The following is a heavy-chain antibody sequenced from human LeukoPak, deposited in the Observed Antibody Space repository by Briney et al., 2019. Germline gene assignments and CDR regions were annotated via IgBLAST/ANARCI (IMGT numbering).Heavy chain of an antibody. CDR3: ARDRHRITIFGVVIPTQYFDY. J-gene: IGHJ4*02. V-gene: IGHV4-34*01. D-gene: IGHD3-3*01. CDR1: GGSFSGYY. Sequence: SETLSLTCAVYGGSFSGYYWSWLRPPPGKGLKWIGELNHSGSTNYNPSLKSRVTISVDTSKNQFSLKLSSVTAADTAVYYCARDRHRITIFGVVIPTQYFDYWGQGTLGTVSS. CDR2: LNHSGST.